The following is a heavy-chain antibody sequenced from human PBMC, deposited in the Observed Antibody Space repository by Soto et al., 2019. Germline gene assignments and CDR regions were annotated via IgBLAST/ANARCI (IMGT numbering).Heavy chain of an antibody. J-gene: IGHJ4*02. V-gene: IGHV3-30*18. CDR3: AKLVDYDFWSGSKGYFDY. CDR1: GFTFSSYG. D-gene: IGHD3-3*01. CDR2: ISYDGSNK. Sequence: PGGSLRLSCAASGFTFSSYGMHWVRQAPGKGLEWVAVISYDGSNKYYADSVKGRFTISRDNSKNTLYLQMNSLRAEDTAVYYCAKLVDYDFWSGSKGYFDYWGQGTLVTVSS.